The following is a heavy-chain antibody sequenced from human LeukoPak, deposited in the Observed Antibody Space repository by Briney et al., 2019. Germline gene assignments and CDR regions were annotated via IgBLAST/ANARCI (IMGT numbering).Heavy chain of an antibody. Sequence: GASVKVSCKASGYTFTSYGISWVRQAPGQGLEWMGWINPNSGGTNYAQKFQGRVTMTRDTSISTAYMELSRLRSDDTAVYYCAGSSVITGTTYWFDPWGQGTLVTVSS. D-gene: IGHD1-7*01. CDR1: GYTFTSYG. CDR3: AGSSVITGTTYWFDP. J-gene: IGHJ5*02. CDR2: INPNSGGT. V-gene: IGHV1-2*02.